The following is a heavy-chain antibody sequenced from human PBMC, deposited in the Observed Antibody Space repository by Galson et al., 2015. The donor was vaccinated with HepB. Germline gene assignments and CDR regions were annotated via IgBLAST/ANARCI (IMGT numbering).Heavy chain of an antibody. Sequence: SVKVSCKASGGTFSSYAISWVRQAPGQGLEWMGGIIPIFGTANYAQKFQGRVTITADESTSTAYMELSSLRSEDTAVYYCARDREDIVVVPAAPCMDVWGQGTTVTVSS. D-gene: IGHD2-2*01. J-gene: IGHJ6*02. V-gene: IGHV1-69*13. CDR1: GGTFSSYA. CDR3: ARDREDIVVVPAAPCMDV. CDR2: IIPIFGTA.